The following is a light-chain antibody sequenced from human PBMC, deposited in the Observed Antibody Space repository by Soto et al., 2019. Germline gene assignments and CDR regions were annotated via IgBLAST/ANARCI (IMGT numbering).Light chain of an antibody. CDR3: QQSYKSPAA. Sequence: DIQMTQPPSSLSASVGDRVIITCRASQSINRYLNWYQEKTRQAPKLLISVASSLEGGVPSRFSGSGSGTDFTLTISSLQPEDFATYYCQQSYKSPAAVGQGTKV. CDR2: VAS. V-gene: IGKV1-39*01. J-gene: IGKJ2*01. CDR1: QSINRY.